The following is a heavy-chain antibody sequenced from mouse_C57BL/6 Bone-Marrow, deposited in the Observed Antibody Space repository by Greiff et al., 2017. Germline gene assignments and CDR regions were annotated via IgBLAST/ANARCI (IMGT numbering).Heavy chain of an antibody. CDR1: GYTFTSYW. CDR2: IDPSDSYT. V-gene: IGHV1-69*01. CDR3: AREEIYYDYGFAY. J-gene: IGHJ3*01. D-gene: IGHD2-4*01. Sequence: VQLQQPGAELVMPGASVKLSCKASGYTFTSYWMHWVKQRPGQGLEWIGEIDPSDSYTNYNQKFKGKSTLTVDKSSSTAYMQLSSLTSEDSAVYCCAREEIYYDYGFAYWGQGTLVTVSA.